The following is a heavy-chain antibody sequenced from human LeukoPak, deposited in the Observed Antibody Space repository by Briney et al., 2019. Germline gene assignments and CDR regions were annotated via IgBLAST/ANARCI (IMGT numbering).Heavy chain of an antibody. D-gene: IGHD1-26*01. CDR3: ARDTWSASGFDY. CDR1: GFTFSSYG. J-gene: IGHJ4*02. CDR2: IWYDGSNK. Sequence: GGSLRLSCAASGFTFSSYGMHWVRQAPGKGLEWVAVIWYDGSNKYYADSVKGRFTISGDNSKNTLYLQMNSLRAEDTAVYYCARDTWSASGFDYWGQGTLVTVSS. V-gene: IGHV3-33*08.